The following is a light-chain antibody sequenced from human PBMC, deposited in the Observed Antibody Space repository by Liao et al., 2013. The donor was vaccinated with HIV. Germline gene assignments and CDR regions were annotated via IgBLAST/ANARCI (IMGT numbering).Light chain of an antibody. CDR3: QAWDSSTALV. CDR1: KLGDKF. Sequence: SYELTQPPSVSVSPGQTASITCSGDKLGDKFACWYQQKPGQSPVLVIYQDRKRPSGIPERFSGSNSGNTATLTISGTQAMDEADYYCQAWDSSTALVFGTGTKVTVL. CDR2: QDR. V-gene: IGLV3-1*01. J-gene: IGLJ1*01.